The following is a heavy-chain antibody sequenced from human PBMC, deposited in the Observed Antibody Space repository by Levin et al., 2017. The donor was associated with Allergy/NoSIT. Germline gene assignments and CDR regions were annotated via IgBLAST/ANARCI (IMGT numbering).Heavy chain of an antibody. J-gene: IGHJ4*02. CDR1: GFTFSSYW. V-gene: IGHV3-74*01. Sequence: PGGSLRLSCAASGFTFSSYWMHWVRQAPGKGLVWVSRINSDGSSRSYADSVKGRFTISRDNAKNTLYLQMNSLRAEDTAVYYCARVGPRYSSPIDYWGQGTLVTVSS. CDR3: ARVGPRYSSPIDY. D-gene: IGHD6-13*01. CDR2: INSDGSSR.